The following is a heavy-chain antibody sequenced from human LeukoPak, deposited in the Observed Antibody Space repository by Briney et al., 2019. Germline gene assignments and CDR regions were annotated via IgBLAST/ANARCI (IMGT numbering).Heavy chain of an antibody. D-gene: IGHD3-10*01. CDR1: GFTFSSYA. J-gene: IGHJ5*02. CDR2: ISGSGGST. V-gene: IGHV3-23*01. CDR3: AKEQYGSGSPHDWFDP. Sequence: QPGGSLRLSCAASGFTFSSYAMSWVRQAPGKGLEWVSAISGSGGSTYYADSVKGRFTISRDNSKNTLYLQMNSLRAEDTAVYYCAKEQYGSGSPHDWFDPWGQGTLVTVSS.